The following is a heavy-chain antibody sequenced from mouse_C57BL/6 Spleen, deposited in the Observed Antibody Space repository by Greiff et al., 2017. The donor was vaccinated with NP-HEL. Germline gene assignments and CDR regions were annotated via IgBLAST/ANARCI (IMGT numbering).Heavy chain of an antibody. Sequence: QVHVKQSGPELVKPGASVKISCKASGYAFSSSWMNWVKQRPGKGLEWIGRIYPGDGDTNYNGKFKGKATLTADKSSSTAYMQLSSLTSEDSAVYFCARRALLDWYFDVWGTGTTVTVSS. CDR2: IYPGDGDT. J-gene: IGHJ1*03. CDR3: ARRALLDWYFDV. CDR1: GYAFSSSW. D-gene: IGHD2-1*01. V-gene: IGHV1-82*01.